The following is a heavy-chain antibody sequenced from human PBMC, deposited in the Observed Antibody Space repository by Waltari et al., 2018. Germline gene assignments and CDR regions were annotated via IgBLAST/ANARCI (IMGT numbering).Heavy chain of an antibody. V-gene: IGHV1-3*01. CDR2: INAGNGNT. Sequence: QVQLVQSGAEVKKPGASVKDSCKASGYTFPRSAMHWMRQDPGQRLEWRGWINAGNGNTKYSQKFQGRVTITRDTSASTAYMELSSLRSEDTAVYYCASPIAAAGTYYYGMDVWGQGTTVTVSS. CDR1: GYTFPRSA. D-gene: IGHD6-13*01. CDR3: ASPIAAAGTYYYGMDV. J-gene: IGHJ6*02.